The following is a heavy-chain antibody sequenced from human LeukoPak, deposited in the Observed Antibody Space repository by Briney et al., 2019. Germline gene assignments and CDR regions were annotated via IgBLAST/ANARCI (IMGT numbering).Heavy chain of an antibody. CDR2: IYYSGST. V-gene: IGHV4-59*01. J-gene: IGHJ4*02. CDR3: ARVPGRVEY. CDR1: GGSISNNY. Sequence: SETLSLTCTVSGGSISNNYWSWIRQPPGKGLEWIGYIYYSGSTNYNPSLKSRVTISVDTSKNQFSLKLSSVTAADTAVYYCARVPGRVEYWGQGTLVTVSS.